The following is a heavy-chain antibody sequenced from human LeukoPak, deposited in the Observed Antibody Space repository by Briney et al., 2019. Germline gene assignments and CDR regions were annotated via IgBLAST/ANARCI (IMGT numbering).Heavy chain of an antibody. J-gene: IGHJ4*02. CDR3: ARDEYYYGSGSYFFDY. Sequence: SETLSLTCTVSGGSISSYYWSWIRQPAGKGLEWIGRIYTSGSTNYNPSLKSRVTMSVDTSENQFSLKLSSVTAADTAVYYCARDEYYYGSGSYFFDYWGQGTLVTVSS. D-gene: IGHD3-10*01. CDR2: IYTSGST. CDR1: GGSISSYY. V-gene: IGHV4-4*07.